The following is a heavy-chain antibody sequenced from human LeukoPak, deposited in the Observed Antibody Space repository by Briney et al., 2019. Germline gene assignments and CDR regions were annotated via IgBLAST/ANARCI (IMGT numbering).Heavy chain of an antibody. J-gene: IGHJ3*02. CDR2: MNPNSGNT. D-gene: IGHD6-13*01. Sequence: ASVKVSCKASGYTFTSYDINWVRQATGQGLEWMGWMNPNSGNTGYAQKFQGRVTITRNTSISTAYMELSSLRSEDTAVYYCARDVIAGGADAFDIWGQGTMVTVSS. CDR3: ARDVIAGGADAFDI. V-gene: IGHV1-8*01. CDR1: GYTFTSYD.